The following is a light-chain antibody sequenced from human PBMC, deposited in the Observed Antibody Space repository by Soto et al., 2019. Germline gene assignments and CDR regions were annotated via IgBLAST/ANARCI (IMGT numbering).Light chain of an antibody. CDR2: EGS. CDR1: SSDVGSYNL. J-gene: IGLJ1*01. Sequence: QSALTQPASVSGSPGQSITISCTGTSSDVGSYNLVSWYQQHPGKAPKLMIYEGSKRSSGVSNRFSGSKSGNTASLTISGLQAEDEADYYCCSYAGSSTWGYVFGTGTKLTVL. V-gene: IGLV2-23*01. CDR3: CSYAGSSTWGYV.